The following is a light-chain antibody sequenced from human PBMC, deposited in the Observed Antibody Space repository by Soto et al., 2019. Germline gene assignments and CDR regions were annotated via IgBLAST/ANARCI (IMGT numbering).Light chain of an antibody. V-gene: IGKV3-20*01. Sequence: EIVLTQSPGTLSLSPGERATLSCRASQTFISSFLAWYQQTPGQTPRLLIYAASSRATGIPDRFSGSGSGTDFTLTISRLEPEDFAVYYCQQYGNSPQTFGQGTKVDI. CDR1: QTFISSF. CDR3: QQYGNSPQT. CDR2: AAS. J-gene: IGKJ1*01.